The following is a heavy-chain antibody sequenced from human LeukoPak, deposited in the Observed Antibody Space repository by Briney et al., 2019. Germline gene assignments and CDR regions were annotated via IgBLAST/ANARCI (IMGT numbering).Heavy chain of an antibody. D-gene: IGHD4-17*01. J-gene: IGHJ4*02. V-gene: IGHV1-69*04. CDR2: IIPILGIA. Sequence: ASVKVSCKASGGTFSSYAISWVRQAPGQGLEWMGRIIPILGIANYAQKFQGRVTITADKSTSTAYMELSSLRSEDTAVYYCARGAYGDYVGNYWGQGTLVTVSS. CDR1: GGTFSSYA. CDR3: ARGAYGDYVGNY.